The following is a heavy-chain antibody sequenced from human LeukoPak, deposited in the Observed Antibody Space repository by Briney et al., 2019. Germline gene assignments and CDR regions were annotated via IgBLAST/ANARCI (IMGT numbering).Heavy chain of an antibody. J-gene: IGHJ4*02. CDR1: GYSFTNYW. Sequence: GESLKISCKGSGYSFTNYWIGWVRQMPGKGLEWMGIIYPGDSDTRYSPSFQGQVTISADKSISTAYLQWSSLKASDTAMYYCARRAGGYYDSSTRVDYWGQGTLVTVSS. CDR2: IYPGDSDT. V-gene: IGHV5-51*01. CDR3: ARRAGGYYDSSTRVDY. D-gene: IGHD3-22*01.